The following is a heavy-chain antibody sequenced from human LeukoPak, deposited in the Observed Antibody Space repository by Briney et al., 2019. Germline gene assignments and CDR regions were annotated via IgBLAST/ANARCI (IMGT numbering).Heavy chain of an antibody. Sequence: PSETLSLTCAVSGYSISSGYYWGWIRQPPGKGLEWIGSIYHSGNTYYNPSVKSRVTISVDTSKNQFSLKLSSVTAADTAVYHCARDARDFWSDHHERFDYWGQGTVVTVSS. J-gene: IGHJ4*02. CDR2: IYHSGNT. V-gene: IGHV4-38-2*02. D-gene: IGHD3-3*01. CDR3: ARDARDFWSDHHERFDY. CDR1: GYSISSGYY.